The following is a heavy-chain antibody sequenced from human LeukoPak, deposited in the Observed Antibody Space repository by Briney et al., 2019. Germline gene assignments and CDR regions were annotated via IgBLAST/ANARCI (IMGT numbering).Heavy chain of an antibody. Sequence: SETLSLTCTVSGGSISSGGYYWSWLRQPPGKGLEWIGYIYHSGSTYYNPSLKSRVTISVDRSKNQFSLKLSSVTAADTAVYYCARDPGTSLDDAFDIWGQGTMVTVSS. V-gene: IGHV4-30-2*01. CDR2: IYHSGST. D-gene: IGHD1-14*01. J-gene: IGHJ3*02. CDR1: GGSISSGGYY. CDR3: ARDPGTSLDDAFDI.